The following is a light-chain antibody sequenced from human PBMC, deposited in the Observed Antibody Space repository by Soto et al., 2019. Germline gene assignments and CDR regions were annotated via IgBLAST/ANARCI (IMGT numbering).Light chain of an antibody. V-gene: IGKV3-15*01. J-gene: IGKJ1*01. CDR2: RAS. CDR3: QQYNNWSRT. CDR1: QSLGGN. Sequence: IVLTPSTPTLSVSPGDTATLSCRASQSLGGNLAWYQQKPGQAPRLLIYRASSRASGVPARFSGSGSGTEFTLTISSLQSEDFAVYYCQQYNNWSRTFGQGTKVDIK.